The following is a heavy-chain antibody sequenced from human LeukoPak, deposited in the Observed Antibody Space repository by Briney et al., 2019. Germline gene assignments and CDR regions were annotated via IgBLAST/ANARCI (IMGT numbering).Heavy chain of an antibody. J-gene: IGHJ5*02. CDR2: IYHSGST. Sequence: PETLSLTCTVSGYSISSGYYWGWIRQPPGNGLEWIGSIYHSGSTYYNPSLKSRVTISVDTSKNQFSLKLSSVTAADTAVYYCARGIAVAGSNWFDPWGQGTLVTVSS. V-gene: IGHV4-38-2*02. D-gene: IGHD6-19*01. CDR3: ARGIAVAGSNWFDP. CDR1: GYSISSGYY.